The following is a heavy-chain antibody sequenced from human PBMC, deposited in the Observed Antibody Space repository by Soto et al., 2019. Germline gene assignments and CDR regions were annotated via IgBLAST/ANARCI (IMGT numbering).Heavy chain of an antibody. CDR1: GGTFSRYG. Sequence: EASVQVSCKPSGGTFSRYGIYWVRPAPGQGLEWMGGIIPMSGTAKYAQKFQGRVAISVDESTRAAYMELSSLRSEDTAMYYCVRENCYGSGSFYRYAFDIWGQGTMVTVSS. J-gene: IGHJ3*02. CDR2: IIPMSGTA. D-gene: IGHD3-10*01. CDR3: VRENCYGSGSFYRYAFDI. V-gene: IGHV1-69*13.